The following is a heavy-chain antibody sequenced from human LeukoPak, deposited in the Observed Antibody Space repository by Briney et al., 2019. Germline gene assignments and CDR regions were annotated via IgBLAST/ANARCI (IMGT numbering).Heavy chain of an antibody. J-gene: IGHJ6*02. Sequence: GGSLRLSCAASGFTFSSYAMSWVRQAPGKGLEWVSAISGSGGSTYYADSVKGRFTISRDNSKNTLYLQMNSLRAEDTAVYYCARGPPVWDYYYGMDVWGQGTTVIVSS. CDR1: GFTFSSYA. CDR3: ARGPPVWDYYYGMDV. D-gene: IGHD7-27*01. V-gene: IGHV3-23*01. CDR2: ISGSGGST.